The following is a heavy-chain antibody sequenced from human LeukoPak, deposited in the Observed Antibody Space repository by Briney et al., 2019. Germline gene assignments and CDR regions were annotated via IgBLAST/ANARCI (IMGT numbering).Heavy chain of an antibody. J-gene: IGHJ4*02. CDR3: ARDNDWAFHY. Sequence: GGSLRLSCAASGFTFSNYVMSWVRQAPGEGLEWVSYINHNGEMIFYPDFVKGRFTISRDNAKNSLYLQMNSLRDEDTAVYYCARDNDWAFHYWGQGTLVTVSS. CDR1: GFTFSNYV. CDR2: INHNGEMI. V-gene: IGHV3-48*02. D-gene: IGHD3-9*01.